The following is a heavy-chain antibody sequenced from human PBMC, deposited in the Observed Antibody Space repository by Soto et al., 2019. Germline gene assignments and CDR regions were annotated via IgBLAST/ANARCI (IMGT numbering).Heavy chain of an antibody. CDR3: ETEEPVLIAKGFDM. J-gene: IGHJ4*02. D-gene: IGHD2-21*01. Sequence: SETLSLTCDVSGGSIKTDNWWTWVRQSPGKGLEWIGEIYHSGSALYNPSLNNRLTISIDKSKKQFSLTLTSVTAADTALYFCETEEPVLIAKGFDMWGPGIQVTVSS. CDR2: IYHSGSA. CDR1: GGSIKTDNW. V-gene: IGHV4-4*02.